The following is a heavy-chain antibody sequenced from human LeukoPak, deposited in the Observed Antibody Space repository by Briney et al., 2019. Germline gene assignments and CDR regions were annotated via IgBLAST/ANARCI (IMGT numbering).Heavy chain of an antibody. Sequence: GGSLRLSCAASGFTFSSYGMHWVRKAPGKGLEWVAVISYDGSNKYYADSVKGRFTIPRDNSKNTLYLQMNSLRAEDTAVYYCARVTYSNGRYFDYWGQGTLVTVSS. CDR1: GFTFSSYG. J-gene: IGHJ4*02. V-gene: IGHV3-30*03. CDR2: ISYDGSNK. D-gene: IGHD3-22*01. CDR3: ARVTYSNGRYFDY.